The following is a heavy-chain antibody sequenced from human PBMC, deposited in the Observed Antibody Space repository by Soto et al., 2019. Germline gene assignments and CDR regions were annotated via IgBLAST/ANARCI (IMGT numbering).Heavy chain of an antibody. CDR2: IYYSGST. CDR3: ARLPRYSSSSGDWYFDL. J-gene: IGHJ2*01. V-gene: IGHV4-39*01. D-gene: IGHD6-6*01. Sequence: QLQLQESGPGLVKPSETLSLTCTVSGGSISSSSYYWGWIRQPPGKGLEWIGSIYYSGSTYYNPSLKSRVTISVDTSKNQFSLKLSSVTAADTAVYYCARLPRYSSSSGDWYFDLWGRGTLVTVSS. CDR1: GGSISSSSYY.